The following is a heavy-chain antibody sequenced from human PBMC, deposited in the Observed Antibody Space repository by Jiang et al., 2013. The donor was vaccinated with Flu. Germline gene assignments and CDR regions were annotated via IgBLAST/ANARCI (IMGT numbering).Heavy chain of an antibody. J-gene: IGHJ4*02. D-gene: IGHD3-16*01. CDR3: ARGHQFGRGTYTDY. Sequence: LLKPSETLSLTCTVSGGSMSHYYWTWIRQSPGKGLDWIGYIYDTQNTNHSPSLKSRVTMSLDTSKNQFSLRLSSVTAADTAVYYCARGHQFGRGTYTDYWGQGTLVTVSS. V-gene: IGHV4-59*01. CDR2: IYDTQNT. CDR1: GGSMSHYY.